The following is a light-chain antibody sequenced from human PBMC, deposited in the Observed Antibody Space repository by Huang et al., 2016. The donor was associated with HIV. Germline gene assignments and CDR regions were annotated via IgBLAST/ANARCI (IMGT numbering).Light chain of an antibody. CDR3: QQTYTDQT. J-gene: IGKJ3*01. CDR2: GTS. CDR1: QNISNY. Sequence: DIEMTQSPSSLSASVGDRVTITCRASQNISNYLNWYQQRLGEAPKLLIYGTSNLQSGVPSRFSGLGSGTVFILTITGLQPEDFATYFCQQTYTDQTFGPGTKVDIK. V-gene: IGKV1-39*01.